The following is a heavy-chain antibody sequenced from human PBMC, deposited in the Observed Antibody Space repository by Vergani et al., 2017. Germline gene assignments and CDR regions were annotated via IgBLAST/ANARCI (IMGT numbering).Heavy chain of an antibody. CDR2: IYHSGST. D-gene: IGHD1-26*01. CDR1: GYSISSGYY. CDR3: ARWSGSYWSGFDP. V-gene: IGHV4-38-2*02. J-gene: IGHJ5*02. Sequence: QVQLQESGPGLVKPSETLSLTCTVSGYSISSGYYWGWIRQPPGKGLEWIGSIYHSGSTSYNPSLKSRVTISVDTSKNQFSLKLSSVTAADTAVYYCARWSGSYWSGFDPWGQGTLVTVSS.